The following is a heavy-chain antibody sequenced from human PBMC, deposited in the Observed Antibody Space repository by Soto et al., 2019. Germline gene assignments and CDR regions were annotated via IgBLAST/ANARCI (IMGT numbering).Heavy chain of an antibody. D-gene: IGHD5-12*01. CDR2: ISSSSSYI. CDR3: ARDTLPSGYVDDAFDI. CDR1: GFTFSSYS. J-gene: IGHJ3*02. Sequence: EVQLVESGGGLVKPGGSLRLSCAASGFTFSSYSMNWVRQAPGKGLEWVSSISSSSSYIYYADSVKGRFTISRDNAKNSLYLQMNSLRAEDTAVYYCARDTLPSGYVDDAFDIWGQGTMVTVSS. V-gene: IGHV3-21*01.